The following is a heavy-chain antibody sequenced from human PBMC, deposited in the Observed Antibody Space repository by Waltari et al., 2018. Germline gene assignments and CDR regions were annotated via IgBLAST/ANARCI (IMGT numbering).Heavy chain of an antibody. CDR3: ARANGDQLLWGTFLF. V-gene: IGHV4-59*01. J-gene: IGHJ4*02. D-gene: IGHD2-2*01. CDR1: GCSISSYY. Sequence: QVQLQESGPGLVKPSETLSLTCTVSGCSISSYYWSWIRQPPGKGLEWIGYIYYSGSTNYKPSLKSRVTISVDTSKNQFSLKLSSVTAADTAVYYCARANGDQLLWGTFLFWGQGTLVTVSS. CDR2: IYYSGST.